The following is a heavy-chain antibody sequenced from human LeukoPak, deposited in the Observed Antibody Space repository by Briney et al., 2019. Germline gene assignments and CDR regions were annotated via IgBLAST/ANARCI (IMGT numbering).Heavy chain of an antibody. J-gene: IGHJ4*02. V-gene: IGHV1-8*02. CDR2: MNPNSGNT. CDR1: GGTFSSYA. D-gene: IGHD3-3*01. CDR3: ARGAPYYDFWSGFSFDY. Sequence: ASVKVSCKASGGTFSSYAINWVRQATGQGLEWMGWMNPNSGNTGYAQKFQGRVTMTRNTSISTAYMELSSLRSEDTAVYYCARGAPYYDFWSGFSFDYWGQGTLVTVSS.